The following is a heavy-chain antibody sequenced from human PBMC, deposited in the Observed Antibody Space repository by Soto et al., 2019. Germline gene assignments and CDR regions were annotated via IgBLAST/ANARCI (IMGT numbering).Heavy chain of an antibody. J-gene: IGHJ4*02. V-gene: IGHV3-48*01. D-gene: IGHD5-18*01. Sequence: PGGSLRLSCAASGFTFGSYSMNWVRQAPGKGLEWVSYISSSSSTIYYADSVEGRFTISRDNAKNSLDLQMNSLRAEDTAVYYCAKDGGYSYGPYDYWGQGTLVTVSS. CDR3: AKDGGYSYGPYDY. CDR2: ISSSSSTI. CDR1: GFTFGSYS.